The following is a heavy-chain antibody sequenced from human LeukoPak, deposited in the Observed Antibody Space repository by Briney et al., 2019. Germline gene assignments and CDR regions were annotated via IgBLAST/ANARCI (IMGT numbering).Heavy chain of an antibody. CDR2: ISDDASDK. D-gene: IGHD2-15*01. Sequence: GRSLRLSCAASGFTFSRYGMHWVRQAPGKGLEWVAVISDDASDKYYIDSVKGRFTISRDNSKNTLYLQMNSLRGEDTAVYYCATGSDLLKWVIHYWGQGTPVTVSS. J-gene: IGHJ1*01. CDR1: GFTFSRYG. CDR3: ATGSDLLKWVIHY. V-gene: IGHV3-30*03.